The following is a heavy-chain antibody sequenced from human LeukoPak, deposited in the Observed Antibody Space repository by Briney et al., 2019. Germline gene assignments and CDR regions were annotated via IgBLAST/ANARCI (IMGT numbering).Heavy chain of an antibody. CDR2: ITESGGST. CDR1: GFSFSSSA. CDR3: AKLLWFGAYYFDY. Sequence: QPGGSLRLSCAASGFSFSSSAMSWVRQAPGKGLEWVSAITESGGSTYYADSVKGRFTISRDNSKNTLYLQINSLRAEDTAVYYCAKLLWFGAYYFDYWGQGTLVTVSS. V-gene: IGHV3-23*01. D-gene: IGHD3-10*01. J-gene: IGHJ4*02.